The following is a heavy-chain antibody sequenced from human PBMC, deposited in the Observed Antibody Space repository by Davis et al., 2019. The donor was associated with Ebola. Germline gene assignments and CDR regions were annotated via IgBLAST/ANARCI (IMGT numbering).Heavy chain of an antibody. Sequence: SETLSLTCTVSGGSISSGGYYWSWIRQHPGKGLEWIGYIYYSGSTYYNPSLKRRVTISVDTSKNQFSLKLSSVTAADTAVYYCARARGSSGYTARYYFDYWGQGTLVTVSS. CDR3: ARARGSSGYTARYYFDY. CDR1: GGSISSGGYY. CDR2: IYYSGST. D-gene: IGHD3-22*01. J-gene: IGHJ4*02. V-gene: IGHV4-31*03.